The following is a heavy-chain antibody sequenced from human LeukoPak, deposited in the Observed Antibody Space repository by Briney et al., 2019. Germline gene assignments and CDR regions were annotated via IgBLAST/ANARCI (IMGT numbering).Heavy chain of an antibody. D-gene: IGHD3-22*01. CDR3: VVIVPDDAFDI. J-gene: IGHJ3*02. Sequence: SETLSLTCSVSGDSISSTNYYWGWIRQSPGKGLQWIGSISYSGSSYYNPFLKSRLTISIDSPRNQLFLKLSSVTAADTAVYFCVVIVPDDAFDIWGQGTMVTVSA. CDR1: GDSISSTNYY. CDR2: ISYSGSS. V-gene: IGHV4-39*01.